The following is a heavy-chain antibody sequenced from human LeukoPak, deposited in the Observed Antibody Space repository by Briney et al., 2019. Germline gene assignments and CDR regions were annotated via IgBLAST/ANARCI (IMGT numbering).Heavy chain of an antibody. J-gene: IGHJ4*02. Sequence: PLETLSLTCSVSGGSISSRSYYWGWIRQPPGKGLEWIGSIYHSGTTYYNPSLKSRVTISVDTSKNQFSLKLSSVTAADTAVYYCARALRGGFDYWGQGTLVTVSS. CDR1: GGSISSRSYY. V-gene: IGHV4-39*07. CDR2: IYHSGTT. CDR3: ARALRGGFDY. D-gene: IGHD5/OR15-5a*01.